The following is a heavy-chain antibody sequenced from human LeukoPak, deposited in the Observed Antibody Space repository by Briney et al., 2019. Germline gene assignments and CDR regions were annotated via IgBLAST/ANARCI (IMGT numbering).Heavy chain of an antibody. V-gene: IGHV1-69*04. D-gene: IGHD7-27*01. CDR1: GGTFSSYA. CDR2: IIPIFGIA. CDR3: ARSRYGDWGYFDY. Sequence: ASVKVSCKASGGTFSSYAISWVRHAPGQGLEWMGRIIPIFGIANYAQKFQGRVTITADKSTSTAYMELSSLRAEDTAVYYCARSRYGDWGYFDYWGQGTLVTVSS. J-gene: IGHJ4*02.